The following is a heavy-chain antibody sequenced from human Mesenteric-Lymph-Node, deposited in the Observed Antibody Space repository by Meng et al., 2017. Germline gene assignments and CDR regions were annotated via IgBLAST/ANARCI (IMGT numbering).Heavy chain of an antibody. CDR2: INTNTGNP. CDR3: ARAVSDRKVVPAA. J-gene: IGHJ4*02. CDR1: GYTFTSYG. V-gene: IGHV7-4-1*02. D-gene: IGHD2-2*01. Sequence: ASVKVSCKASGYTFTSYGISWVRQAPGQGLEWMGWINTNTGNPTYAQGFTGRFVFSLDTSVSTAYLQISSLKAEDTAVYYCARAVSDRKVVPAAWGQGTLVTVSS.